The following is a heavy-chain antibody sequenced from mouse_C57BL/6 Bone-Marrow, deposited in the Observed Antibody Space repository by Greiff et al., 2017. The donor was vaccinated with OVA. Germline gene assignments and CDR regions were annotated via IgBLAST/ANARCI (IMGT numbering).Heavy chain of an antibody. CDR3: ARVSWHCYFDV. Sequence: EVHLVESEGGLVQPGSSMKLSCTASGFTFSDYYMAWVRQVPEKGLEWVANINYDGSSTYYLDSLKSRFIISRDNAKNILYLQMSSLTSEDTATYYCARVSWHCYFDVWGTGTPVTVSS. J-gene: IGHJ1*03. CDR1: GFTFSDYY. V-gene: IGHV5-16*01. CDR2: INYDGSST.